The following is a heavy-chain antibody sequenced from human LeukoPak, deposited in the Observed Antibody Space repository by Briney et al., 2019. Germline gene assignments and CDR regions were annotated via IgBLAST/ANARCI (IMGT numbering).Heavy chain of an antibody. D-gene: IGHD2-15*01. CDR3: ARAPGVGLGFDY. CDR2: ISSSSSYI. J-gene: IGHJ4*02. CDR1: GVTVSSNH. Sequence: PGGSLRLSCAVSGVTVSSNHMSWVRQAPGKGLEWVSSISSSSSYIYYADSVKGRFTISRDNAKNSLFVQMNSLRAEDTAVYYCARAPGVGLGFDYWGQGTLVTVSS. V-gene: IGHV3-21*01.